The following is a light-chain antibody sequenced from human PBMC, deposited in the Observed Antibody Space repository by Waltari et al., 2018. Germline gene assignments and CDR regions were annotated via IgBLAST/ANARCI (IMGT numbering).Light chain of an antibody. V-gene: IGKV3-20*01. CDR2: GAS. J-gene: IGKJ1*01. CDR1: QSVSRS. Sequence: EIVLTQSPGTLSLSPGERATLSCRASQSVSRSLAWYQQKPGQAPRLLIYGASSRATGVPDRFSGIGSGTDFSLTISRLDPEDFAVYYCQHYVRLPVSFGQGTKVEIK. CDR3: QHYVRLPVS.